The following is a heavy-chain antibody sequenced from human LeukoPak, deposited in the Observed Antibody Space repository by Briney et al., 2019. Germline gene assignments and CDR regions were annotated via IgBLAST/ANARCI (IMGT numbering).Heavy chain of an antibody. Sequence: SETLSLTCAVYGGSFSGYYWSWIRQPPGKGLEWIGEINHSGSTNYNPSLKSRVTISVDTSKNQFSLKLSSVTAADTAVYYCARSGVVEGNPEYFDYWGQGTLVTVSS. D-gene: IGHD2-15*01. CDR3: ARSGVVEGNPEYFDY. J-gene: IGHJ4*02. CDR2: INHSGST. V-gene: IGHV4-34*01. CDR1: GGSFSGYY.